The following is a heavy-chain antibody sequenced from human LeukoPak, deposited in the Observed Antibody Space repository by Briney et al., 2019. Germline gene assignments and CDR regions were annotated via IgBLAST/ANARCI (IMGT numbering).Heavy chain of an antibody. D-gene: IGHD5-18*01. Sequence: GGSLRLSGAASGFTFSSYSMNWVRQAPGKGLEWVSSISSSSSYIYYADSVKGRFTISRDNAKNSLYLQMNSLRAEDTAVYYCARGINGYSYGCDYWGQGTLVTVSS. J-gene: IGHJ4*02. V-gene: IGHV3-21*01. CDR3: ARGINGYSYGCDY. CDR1: GFTFSSYS. CDR2: ISSSSSYI.